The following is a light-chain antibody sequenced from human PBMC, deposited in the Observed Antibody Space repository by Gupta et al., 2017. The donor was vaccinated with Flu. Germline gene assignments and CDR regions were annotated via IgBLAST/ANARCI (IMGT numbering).Light chain of an antibody. J-gene: IGLJ1*01. Sequence: SYELTQPPSVSVSPGQTASITCSGDKVGDKYACWYQQKPGQSPVLVIYQDSKRPSGIPERFSGSNSGNTASLTISGTQAMDEADYYCQAWDSSCYVFGTGTKVTVL. V-gene: IGLV3-1*01. CDR3: QAWDSSCYV. CDR2: QDS. CDR1: KVGDKY.